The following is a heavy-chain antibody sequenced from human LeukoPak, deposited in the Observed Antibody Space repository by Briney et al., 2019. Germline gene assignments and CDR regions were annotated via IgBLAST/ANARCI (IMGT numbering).Heavy chain of an antibody. CDR1: GGSISSFY. CDR3: AKDVTIFGVVRYYFDY. CDR2: IYTSGST. D-gene: IGHD3-3*01. J-gene: IGHJ4*02. V-gene: IGHV4-4*07. Sequence: SETLSLTCTVSGGSISSFYWSWIRQPAGKGLEWIGRIYTSGSTDYNPSLKSRVTMSVDTSKNQFSLKLSSVTAADTAVYYCAKDVTIFGVVRYYFDYWGQGTLVTVSS.